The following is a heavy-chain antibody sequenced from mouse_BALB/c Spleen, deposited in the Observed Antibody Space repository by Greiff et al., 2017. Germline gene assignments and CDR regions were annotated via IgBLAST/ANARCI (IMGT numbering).Heavy chain of an antibody. J-gene: IGHJ1*01. CDR2: ISDGGSYT. V-gene: IGHV5-4*02. CDR1: GFTFSDYY. D-gene: IGHD1-1*01. CDR3: ASGSSYVDWYFDV. Sequence: VQLKESGGGLVKPGGSLKLSCAASGFTFSDYYMYWVRQTPEKRLEWVATISDGGSYTYYPDSVKGRFTISRDNAKNNLYLQMSSLKSEDTAMYYCASGSSYVDWYFDVWGAGTTVTVSS.